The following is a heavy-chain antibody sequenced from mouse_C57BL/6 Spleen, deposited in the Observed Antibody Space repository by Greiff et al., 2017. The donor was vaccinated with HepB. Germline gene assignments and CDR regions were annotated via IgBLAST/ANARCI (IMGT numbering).Heavy chain of an antibody. Sequence: EVHLVESGGGLVQPGGSLSLSCAASGFTFTDYYMSWVRQPPGKALEWLGFIRNKANGYTTEYSASVKGRFTIARDNSQRILYLQMNALRAEDSAAYYCARVYDGYLYFDVWGTGTTVTVSS. CDR3: ARVYDGYLYFDV. D-gene: IGHD2-3*01. V-gene: IGHV7-3*01. CDR2: IRNKANGYTT. CDR1: GFTFTDYY. J-gene: IGHJ1*03.